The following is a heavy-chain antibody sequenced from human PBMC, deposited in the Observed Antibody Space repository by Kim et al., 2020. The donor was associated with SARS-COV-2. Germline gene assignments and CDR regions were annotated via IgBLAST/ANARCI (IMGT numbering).Heavy chain of an antibody. CDR3: ARGTPVIDY. CDR2: IYTSGST. CDR1: GGSISSGSYY. J-gene: IGHJ4*02. V-gene: IGHV4-61*02. Sequence: SETLSLTCTVSGGSISSGSYYWSWIRQPAGKGLEWIGRIYTSGSTNYNPSLKSRVTISVDTSKNQFSLKLSSVTAADTAVYYCARGTPVIDYWGQGTLVTVSS.